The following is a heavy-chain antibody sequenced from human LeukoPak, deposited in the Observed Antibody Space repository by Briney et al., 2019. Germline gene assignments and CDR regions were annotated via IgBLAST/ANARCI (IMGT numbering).Heavy chain of an antibody. CDR1: HYSISSGYH. Sequence: SETLSLTCTVSHYSISSGYHWGWIRQPPGKGLEWIGNIYRSGSTNYNPSLKSRVTISVDTSKNQFSLKLSSVTAADTAVYYCARRFLGYCSSTSCDMDVWGKGTTVTVSS. D-gene: IGHD2-2*01. CDR2: IYRSGST. J-gene: IGHJ6*03. V-gene: IGHV4-38-2*02. CDR3: ARRFLGYCSSTSCDMDV.